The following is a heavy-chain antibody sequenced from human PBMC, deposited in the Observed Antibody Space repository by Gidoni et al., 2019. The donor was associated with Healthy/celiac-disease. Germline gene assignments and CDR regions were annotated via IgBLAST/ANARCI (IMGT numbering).Heavy chain of an antibody. CDR2: IFSNDEK. V-gene: IGHV2-26*01. CDR1: GFSLSNARMG. CDR3: ARNDPDSSGWYYFDY. J-gene: IGHJ4*02. Sequence: QVTLTESGPVLVKPTETLTLTCTVSGFSLSNARMGVSWLRQPPGKALEWLAHIFSNDEKSYSTSLKSRLTISKDTSKSQVVLTMTNMDPVDTATYYCARNDPDSSGWYYFDYWGQGTLVTVSS. D-gene: IGHD6-19*01.